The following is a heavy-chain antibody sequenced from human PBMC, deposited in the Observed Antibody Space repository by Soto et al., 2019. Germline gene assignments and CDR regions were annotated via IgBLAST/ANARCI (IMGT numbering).Heavy chain of an antibody. CDR3: ARYFMVRGVMSAFDL. D-gene: IGHD3-10*01. Sequence: QVQLQESGPGLVKPSQTLSLTCTVSGGSISSGGYYWSWIRQHPGKGLEWIGYIYYIGSTYYNPSLKSRVTISVDKSKNQFSLKLSSVTAADTAVYYCARYFMVRGVMSAFDLWGQGTMVTVSS. CDR2: IYYIGST. J-gene: IGHJ3*01. CDR1: GGSISSGGYY. V-gene: IGHV4-31*03.